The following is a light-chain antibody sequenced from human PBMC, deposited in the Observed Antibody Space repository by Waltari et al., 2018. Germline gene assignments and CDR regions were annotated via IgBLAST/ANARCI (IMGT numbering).Light chain of an antibody. Sequence: DTVVIQSPDSLAVSLGERATINCKSSQSVLYSSNNRNYLAWYHQKPGQPPRLLIYWASTRESGVPERFSGSGSGTDFTLVISSLQAEDVGVYYCQQYAFIPHTFGRGTKLEIK. CDR2: WAS. CDR3: QQYAFIPHT. CDR1: QSVLYSSNNRNY. V-gene: IGKV4-1*01. J-gene: IGKJ2*01.